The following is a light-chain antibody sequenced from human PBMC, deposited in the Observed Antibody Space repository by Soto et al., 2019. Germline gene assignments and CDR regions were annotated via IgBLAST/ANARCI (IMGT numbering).Light chain of an antibody. CDR2: GIS. CDR1: QSVNANY. CDR3: EQYGSSPRT. J-gene: IGKJ1*01. V-gene: IGKV3-20*01. Sequence: TQSPRTLSLSPGDRATLSCRASQSVNANYFAWYQQKPGQAPRLLIYGISSRPTGIPDRFSGSGSGTDFTLTISRLEPEDFAVYYCEQYGSSPRTFGQGTKVDIK.